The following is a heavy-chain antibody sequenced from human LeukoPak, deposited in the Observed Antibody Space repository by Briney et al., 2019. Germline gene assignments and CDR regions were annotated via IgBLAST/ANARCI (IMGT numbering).Heavy chain of an antibody. D-gene: IGHD2-2*01. CDR1: GFTFSNYA. CDR2: INVNGGST. CDR3: AKDQYCTSTSCYVGY. Sequence: GGSLRLSCAASGFTFSNYAMSWVRQAPGKGLEWVSGINVNGGSTFYADSVRGRFTISRDNSRNTLYLQMNSLRAEDTAVYYCAKDQYCTSTSCYVGYWGQGTLVTVSS. J-gene: IGHJ4*02. V-gene: IGHV3-23*01.